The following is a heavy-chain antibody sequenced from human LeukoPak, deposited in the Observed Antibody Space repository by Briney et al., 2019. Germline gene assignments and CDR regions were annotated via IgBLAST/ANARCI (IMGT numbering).Heavy chain of an antibody. Sequence: GGSLRLSCAASGFTFSDAWMSWVRQAPGKGLEWVGRIKSKTDGGTINYAAPVKGRFTISRDDSKNTLYLQMSSLKTEDTAVYYCTRIIRFSAAAVDNWLDPWGQGTLVTVSS. D-gene: IGHD6-13*01. J-gene: IGHJ5*02. CDR2: IKSKTDGGTI. V-gene: IGHV3-15*01. CDR3: TRIIRFSAAAVDNWLDP. CDR1: GFTFSDAW.